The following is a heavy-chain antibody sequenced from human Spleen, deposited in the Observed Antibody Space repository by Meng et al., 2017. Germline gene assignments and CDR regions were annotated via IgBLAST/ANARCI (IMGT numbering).Heavy chain of an antibody. Sequence: GESLKISCAASGFYFSNAWMSWVRQAPGKGLEWVGRIKSNTDGGTAEYAAPVTVRFTISRDDSKSTLYLQMNSLKTEDTAVYFCTRAPLGYCPTAVCYRPRDIWGQGTMVTVSS. CDR1: GFYFSNAW. CDR2: IKSNTDGGTA. CDR3: TRAPLGYCPTAVCYRPRDI. V-gene: IGHV3-15*01. D-gene: IGHD2-8*01. J-gene: IGHJ3*02.